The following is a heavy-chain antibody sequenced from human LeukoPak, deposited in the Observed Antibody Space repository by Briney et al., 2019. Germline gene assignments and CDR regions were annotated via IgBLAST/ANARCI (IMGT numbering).Heavy chain of an antibody. CDR3: AREGDYDSSGYYFDY. J-gene: IGHJ4*02. V-gene: IGHV1-2*06. D-gene: IGHD3-22*01. Sequence: ASVKVSCKASGYTFTGYYMHWARQAPGQGLEWMGRINPNSGGTNYAQKFQGRVTMTRDTSISTAYMELSRLRSDDTAVYYCAREGDYDSSGYYFDYWGQGTLVTVSS. CDR2: INPNSGGT. CDR1: GYTFTGYY.